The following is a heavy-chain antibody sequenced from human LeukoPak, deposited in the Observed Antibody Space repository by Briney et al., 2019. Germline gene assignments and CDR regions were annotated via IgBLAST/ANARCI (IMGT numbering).Heavy chain of an antibody. CDR2: IYYSGST. CDR3: AREMRNVWFGELKGDNWFDP. D-gene: IGHD3-10*01. CDR1: GGSISSSSYY. Sequence: PSETLSLTCTVSGGSISSSSYYWGWIRQPPGKGLEWIGSIYYSGSTYYNPSLKSRVTISVDTSKNQFSLKLSSVTAADTAVYYCAREMRNVWFGELKGDNWFDPWGQGTLVAVSS. V-gene: IGHV4-39*07. J-gene: IGHJ5*02.